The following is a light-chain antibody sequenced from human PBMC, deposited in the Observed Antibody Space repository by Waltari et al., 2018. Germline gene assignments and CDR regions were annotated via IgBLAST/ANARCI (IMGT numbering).Light chain of an antibody. J-gene: IGKJ4*01. Sequence: EIVLTQSPVTLSLSAGERATLSCRASESVFNYLAWYQQKPGQAPRLLIYDTSKGATGIPARFSGSGYGTDFTLTITNLEAEDFALYYCQQGSILPLTFGGGTKVEIK. CDR1: ESVFNY. CDR3: QQGSILPLT. V-gene: IGKV3-11*01. CDR2: DTS.